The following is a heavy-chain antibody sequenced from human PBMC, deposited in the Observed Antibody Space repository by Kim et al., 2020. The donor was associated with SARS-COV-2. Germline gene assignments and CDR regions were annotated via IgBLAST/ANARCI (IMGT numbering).Heavy chain of an antibody. D-gene: IGHD3-3*01. V-gene: IGHV1-18*04. CDR2: ISAYNGNT. J-gene: IGHJ4*02. Sequence: ASVKVSCKASGYTFTSYGISWVRQAPGQGLEWMGWISAYNGNTNYAQKLQGRVTMTTDTSTSTAYMELRSLRSDDTAVYYCARDYYDFWSGYYPKGIANFDYWGQGTLVTVSS. CDR3: ARDYYDFWSGYYPKGIANFDY. CDR1: GYTFTSYG.